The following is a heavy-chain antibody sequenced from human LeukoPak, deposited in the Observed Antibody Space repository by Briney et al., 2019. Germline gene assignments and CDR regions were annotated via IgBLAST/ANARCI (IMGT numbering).Heavy chain of an antibody. CDR3: ARGPVGGVSYNYYHGMDV. CDR2: SNRDDSVT. J-gene: IGHJ6*02. D-gene: IGHD3-16*01. V-gene: IGHV3-74*01. CDR1: GFTFNSYW. Sequence: GGSLRLSCAASGFTFNSYWMTWARQPPGKGLVWVSRSNRDDSVTNYADSVKGRFTISRDNAKNTLYSQMNSLRVEDTAVYYCARGPVGGVSYNYYHGMDVWGPGTTVTVSS.